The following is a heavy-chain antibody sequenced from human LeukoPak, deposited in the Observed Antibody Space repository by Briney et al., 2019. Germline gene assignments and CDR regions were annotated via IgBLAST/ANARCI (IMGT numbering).Heavy chain of an antibody. Sequence: GESLGLSCAASEFTFSDYSMSWVRQAPGKGLEWISSISAGSNSKSYAGSLEGRLTISRDNAKNSLYLQMYNLKPEDTAVYYCARHPDFGSSYDWYFDLWGRGSLVIVS. D-gene: IGHD3-16*01. CDR2: ISAGSNSK. V-gene: IGHV3-21*06. J-gene: IGHJ2*01. CDR1: EFTFSDYS. CDR3: ARHPDFGSSYDWYFDL.